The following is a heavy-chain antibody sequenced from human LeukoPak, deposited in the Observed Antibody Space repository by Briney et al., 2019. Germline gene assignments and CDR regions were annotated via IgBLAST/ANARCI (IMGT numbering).Heavy chain of an antibody. V-gene: IGHV3-7*01. CDR2: IKQDGSEK. CDR3: ARWGVKAAKYYFDC. Sequence: GGSLRLSCAASGFTFSSYWMSWVRQAPGKGLEWVANIKQDGSEKYYVDSVKGRFTISRDNAKNSLYLQMNSLRAEDTAVYYCARWGVKAAKYYFDCWGQGTLVNVSS. D-gene: IGHD6-13*01. CDR1: GFTFSSYW. J-gene: IGHJ4*02.